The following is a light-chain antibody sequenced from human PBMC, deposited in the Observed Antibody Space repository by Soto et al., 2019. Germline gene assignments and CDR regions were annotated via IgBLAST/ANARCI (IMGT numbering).Light chain of an antibody. Sequence: DIQMTQSPSSLSASIGDRVTITCRASQSISNYLDWYQIKPGKAPKLLIYAASTLQSGVPSRFSGSGYGTDFTLTISSLQAEDFATYYCHQNYNVPPWTFGQGTKLEIK. CDR2: AAS. CDR1: QSISNY. V-gene: IGKV1-39*01. J-gene: IGKJ1*01. CDR3: HQNYNVPPWT.